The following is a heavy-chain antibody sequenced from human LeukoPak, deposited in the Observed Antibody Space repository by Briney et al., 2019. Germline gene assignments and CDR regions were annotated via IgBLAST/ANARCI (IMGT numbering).Heavy chain of an antibody. V-gene: IGHV3-23*01. D-gene: IGHD5-18*01. J-gene: IGHJ4*02. Sequence: GGPLRLSCATSGFPLETNAMMGLGQARGKGREWVETIGNTAPFYADSVTGQFTISRDHSKTTVNLQMNRLRVEDTAIYYCAKDWIQFNRVFDCFDSWGQGTLVTVSS. CDR1: GFPLETNA. CDR3: AKDWIQFNRVFDCFDS. CDR2: IGNTAP.